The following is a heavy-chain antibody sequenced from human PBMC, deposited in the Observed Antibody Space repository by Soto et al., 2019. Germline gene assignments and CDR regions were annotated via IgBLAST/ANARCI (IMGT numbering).Heavy chain of an antibody. D-gene: IGHD6-19*01. Sequence: VQLVESGGGVVQPGRSLRLSCAASGFTFSDYAMHWVHQAPGKGLEWVAVVSHDGRNTNYADSVKGRFTISRDSSKNTVSLEMTRLRAEDTAVYYCGKGGRRWLVTSDFNYWGQGALVTVSS. CDR1: GFTFSDYA. CDR3: GKGGRRWLVTSDFNY. CDR2: VSHDGRNT. J-gene: IGHJ4*02. V-gene: IGHV3-30*18.